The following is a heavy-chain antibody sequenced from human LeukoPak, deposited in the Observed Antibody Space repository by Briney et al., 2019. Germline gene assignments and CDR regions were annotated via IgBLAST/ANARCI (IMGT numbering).Heavy chain of an antibody. V-gene: IGHV4-34*01. J-gene: IGHJ5*02. CDR2: INHSGST. Sequence: SETLSLTCAVYGGSFSGYYWSWIRQPPGKGLEWIGEINHSGSTNYNPSLKSRVTISVDTSKNQFSLKLSSVTAADTAVYYCARVQRRRDGYNKEEPFDPWGQGTLVTVSS. CDR1: GGSFSGYY. CDR3: ARVQRRRDGYNKEEPFDP. D-gene: IGHD5-24*01.